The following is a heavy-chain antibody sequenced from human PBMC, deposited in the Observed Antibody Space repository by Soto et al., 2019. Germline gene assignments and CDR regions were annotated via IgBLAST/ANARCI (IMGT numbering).Heavy chain of an antibody. D-gene: IGHD3-16*01. CDR3: ARDYDYKIDY. Sequence: EVHLVESGGGLVQPGGSLRLSCIAYELTFSRYWMTWVRQAPGKGLEWVAKTNRDGSEKYYVDSVKGRFTLSGDNAKNSLYLQMNSLRAEDPAVYYCARDYDYKIDYWGQGTLVTVSS. CDR1: ELTFSRYW. J-gene: IGHJ4*02. V-gene: IGHV3-7*01. CDR2: TNRDGSEK.